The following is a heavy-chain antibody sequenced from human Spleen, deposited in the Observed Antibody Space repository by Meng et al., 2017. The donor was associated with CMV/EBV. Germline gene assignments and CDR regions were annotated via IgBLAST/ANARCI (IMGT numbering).Heavy chain of an antibody. Sequence: SETLSLNSTVSGGSISSYRWSWIRQPPGKGLEWIGYIYYSGSTNYNPSLKSRLTISLDTSKNQFSLKLSSVTAADTAVYYCARDVRPVGLVGFDPWGQGTLVTVSS. CDR1: GGSISSYR. V-gene: IGHV4-59*01. CDR3: ARDVRPVGLVGFDP. CDR2: IYYSGST. D-gene: IGHD3-16*02. J-gene: IGHJ5*02.